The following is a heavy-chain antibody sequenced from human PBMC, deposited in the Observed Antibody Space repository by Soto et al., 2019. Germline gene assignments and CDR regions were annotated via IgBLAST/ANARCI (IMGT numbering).Heavy chain of an antibody. V-gene: IGHV3-73*02. CDR3: NRSSGRGTYY. Sequence: EVQLVESGGGLVQPGGSLKLSCAASGFTFSASGMPWVRQASGNGLAWVGRLRSKAHGYGTAYAASGKGRFTVSRYDSKNMVNMQINSLKNEDTAVYYCNRSSGRGTYYWGQGTLVTVSS. CDR2: LRSKAHGYGT. J-gene: IGHJ4*02. CDR1: GFTFSASG. D-gene: IGHD1-1*01.